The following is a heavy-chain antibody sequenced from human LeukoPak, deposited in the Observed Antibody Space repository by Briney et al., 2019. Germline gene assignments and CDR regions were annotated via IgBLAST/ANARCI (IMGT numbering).Heavy chain of an antibody. J-gene: IGHJ4*02. CDR1: GGSMSSYY. CDR3: AGGTTVSYY. V-gene: IGHV4-59*01. Sequence: SETLSLTCTVSGGSMSSYYRSWVRQPPEKGLEWIGYIYYTGSTNYNPSLKSRVTISVDMSKNQFSLKLSSVTAADTAMYYCAGGTTVSYYWGQGTLVTVSS. D-gene: IGHD4-11*01. CDR2: IYYTGST.